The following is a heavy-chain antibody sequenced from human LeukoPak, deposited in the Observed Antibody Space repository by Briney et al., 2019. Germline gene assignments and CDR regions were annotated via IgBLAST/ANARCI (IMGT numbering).Heavy chain of an antibody. J-gene: IGHJ4*02. CDR2: IKQDGSEK. CDR3: ARFLRRDGYSYFDY. CDR1: GFTFRNYW. V-gene: IGHV3-7*01. Sequence: GGSLRLSCAASGFTFRNYWMSWVRQAPGKGLEWVANIKQDGSEKYYVDSVRGRFTISRDNSKNSLYLQMDSLRAEDTAVYYCARFLRRDGYSYFDYWGQGTLVTVSS. D-gene: IGHD5-24*01.